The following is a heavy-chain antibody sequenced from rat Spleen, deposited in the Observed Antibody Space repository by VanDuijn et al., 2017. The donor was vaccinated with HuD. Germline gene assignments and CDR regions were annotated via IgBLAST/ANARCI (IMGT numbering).Heavy chain of an antibody. V-gene: IGHV4-2*01. CDR2: INKDGRTK. CDR3: ARQNSGYWYFDF. J-gene: IGHJ1*01. Sequence: EVKLVESGGGLVQPGRSLKLSCAASGFNFNDHWMGWVRQAPGKGLEWIGEINKDGRTKKYNQSLKDKFTISRDNAQTTRNLQMDSLRSEDTATYYCARQNSGYWYFDFWGPGTMVTVSS. CDR1: GFNFNDHW. D-gene: IGHD4-3*01.